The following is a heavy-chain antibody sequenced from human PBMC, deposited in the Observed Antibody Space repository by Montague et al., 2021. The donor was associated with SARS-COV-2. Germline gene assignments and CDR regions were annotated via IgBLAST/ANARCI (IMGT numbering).Heavy chain of an antibody. J-gene: IGHJ3*01. CDR2: IGEINNGRXA. CDR3: ARGLMRFAVVDAAPRNAFDV. Sequence: SETLSLTCAVSGGSFNGFYWGWIRQPPGKGLEWLGEIGEINNGRXANXKPSLKSRVTISLDPSKNQFYLQLTSLTAADTAVYFCARGLMRFAVVDAAPRNAFDVWGQGTRVTVSS. CDR1: GGSFNGFY. D-gene: IGHD2-15*01. V-gene: IGHV4-34*01.